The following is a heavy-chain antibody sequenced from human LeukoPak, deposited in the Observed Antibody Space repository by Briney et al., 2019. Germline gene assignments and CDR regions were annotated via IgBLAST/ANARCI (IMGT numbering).Heavy chain of an antibody. J-gene: IGHJ3*02. Sequence: GGSLRLSCAASGFTFSSYGMHWVRQAPGKGLEWVAFIRYDGSNKYYADSVKGRFTISKDNSKNTLYLQMNSLRAEDAAVYYCAKDLSNYDILTGYQGDAFDIWGQGTMVTVSS. CDR1: GFTFSSYG. CDR3: AKDLSNYDILTGYQGDAFDI. CDR2: IRYDGSNK. D-gene: IGHD3-9*01. V-gene: IGHV3-30*02.